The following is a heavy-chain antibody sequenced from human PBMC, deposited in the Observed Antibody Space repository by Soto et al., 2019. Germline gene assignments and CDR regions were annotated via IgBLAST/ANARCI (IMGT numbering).Heavy chain of an antibody. CDR3: ARGGTSGSGVFNWFNP. Sequence: SENLSLTCDVYCGSFSGYYWSWIRQPPGKGLEWIGEINHSGSTNYNPSLTSRVTISVDTSKNQFSLKLSSVTAADTALYYCARGGTSGSGVFNWFNPWGQGTRVTVYS. CDR1: CGSFSGYY. V-gene: IGHV4-34*01. J-gene: IGHJ5*02. CDR2: INHSGST. D-gene: IGHD3-10*01.